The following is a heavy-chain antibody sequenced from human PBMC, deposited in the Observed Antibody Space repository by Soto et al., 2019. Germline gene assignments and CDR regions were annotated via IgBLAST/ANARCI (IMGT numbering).Heavy chain of an antibody. V-gene: IGHV3-7*01. J-gene: IGHJ3*02. D-gene: IGHD3-16*01. CDR3: ARLRAWGAAVGFAFDI. Sequence: VQLVESGGGLVQPGGSLRLSCAASAFTFSNSWMSWVRQAPGKGLEWVACIKQDGSEKYYVDSVKGRFTISRDNAKNSVYLQMSSLGVEDTAVYYCARLRAWGAAVGFAFDIWGQGTMVTVSS. CDR1: AFTFSNSW. CDR2: IKQDGSEK.